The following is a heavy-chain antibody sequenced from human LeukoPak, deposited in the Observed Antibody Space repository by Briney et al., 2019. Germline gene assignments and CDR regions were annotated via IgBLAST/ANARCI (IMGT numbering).Heavy chain of an antibody. D-gene: IGHD3-22*01. CDR3: ARDHQSGYYVY. V-gene: IGHV3-7*01. CDR1: GFTFSNYW. Sequence: PGGSLRLSCAASGFTFSNYWMSWVRQAPGKGLEWVANIKQDGSAKYYADSVKGRFSISRDNAKNSLYLQMNSLRAEDTAVYYCARDHQSGYYVYWGQGTLVTVSS. CDR2: IKQDGSAK. J-gene: IGHJ4*02.